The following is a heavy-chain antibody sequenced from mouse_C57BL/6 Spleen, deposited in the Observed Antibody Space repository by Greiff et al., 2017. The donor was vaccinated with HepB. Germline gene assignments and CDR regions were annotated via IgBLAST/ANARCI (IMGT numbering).Heavy chain of an antibody. CDR2: INPNNGGT. CDR3: ARALDSSENYFDY. CDR1: GYTFTDYY. D-gene: IGHD3-2*02. Sequence: VQLQQSGPELVKPGASVKISCKASGYTFTDYYMNWVKQSHGKSLEWIGDINPNNGGTSYNQKFKGKATLTVDKSSSTAYMELRSLTSEDSAVYYCARALDSSENYFDYWGQGTTLTVSS. J-gene: IGHJ2*01. V-gene: IGHV1-26*01.